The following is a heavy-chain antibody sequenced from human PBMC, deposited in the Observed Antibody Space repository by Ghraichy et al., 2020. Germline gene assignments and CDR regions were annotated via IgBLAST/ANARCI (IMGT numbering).Heavy chain of an antibody. CDR3: AKSIAVAGTVWYFDL. V-gene: IGHV3-23*01. J-gene: IGHJ2*01. Sequence: GGSLRLSCAASGFTFSSYAMSWVRQAPGKGLEWVSAISGSGGSTYYADSVKGRFTISRDNSKNTLYLQMNSLRAEDTAVYYCAKSIAVAGTVWYFDLWGRGTLVTVSS. CDR1: GFTFSSYA. CDR2: ISGSGGST. D-gene: IGHD6-19*01.